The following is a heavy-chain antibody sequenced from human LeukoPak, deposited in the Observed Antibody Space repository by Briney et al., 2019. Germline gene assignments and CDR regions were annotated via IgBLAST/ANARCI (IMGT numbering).Heavy chain of an antibody. V-gene: IGHV7-4-1*02. Sequence: ASVKVSCKASGYTFTSYYMHWVRQAPGQGLEWMGWINTNTGNPTYAQGFTGRFVFSLDTSVSTAYLQISSLKAEDTAVYYCARGLHYYDSSGYPNFDYWGQGTLVTVSS. CDR1: GYTFTSYY. CDR3: ARGLHYYDSSGYPNFDY. CDR2: INTNTGNP. D-gene: IGHD3-22*01. J-gene: IGHJ4*02.